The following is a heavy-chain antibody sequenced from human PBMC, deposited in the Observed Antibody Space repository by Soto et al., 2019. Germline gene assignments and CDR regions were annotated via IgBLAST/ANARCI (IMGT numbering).Heavy chain of an antibody. J-gene: IGHJ6*02. D-gene: IGHD6-13*01. CDR3: ARELVAAASDV. Sequence: QVQLVESGGGVVQPGRSLRLSCAASGFTFSSYGMHWVRQAPGKGLEWVAVIWYDGSNKYYADSVKGRFTISRDNSKNTLYLQMNSLRDEDTAVYYCARELVAAASDVWGQGTTVTVSS. CDR1: GFTFSSYG. V-gene: IGHV3-33*01. CDR2: IWYDGSNK.